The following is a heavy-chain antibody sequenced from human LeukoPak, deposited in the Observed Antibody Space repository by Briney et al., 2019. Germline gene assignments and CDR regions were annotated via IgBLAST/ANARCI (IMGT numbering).Heavy chain of an antibody. J-gene: IGHJ4*02. Sequence: GGSLRLSCAASGFTLSNYSMNWVRQAPGKGLEWVSSLSSSSTYIYYADSVKGRFTISRDNAKNSLYLQMNSLRVDDTAVYYCARDLCWGCFDDWGQGNLVTVSS. V-gene: IGHV3-21*04. CDR3: ARDLCWGCFDD. D-gene: IGHD3-10*02. CDR2: LSSSSTYI. CDR1: GFTLSNYS.